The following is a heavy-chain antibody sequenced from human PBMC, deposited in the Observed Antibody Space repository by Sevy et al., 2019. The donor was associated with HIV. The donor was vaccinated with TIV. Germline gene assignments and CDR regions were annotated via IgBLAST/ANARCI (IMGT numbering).Heavy chain of an antibody. J-gene: IGHJ5*02. CDR2: ISAYNGNT. CDR3: ARDCGGPVRCITGTTRLVGWFDP. D-gene: IGHD1-20*01. V-gene: IGHV1-18*01. CDR1: GYTFTSYG. Sequence: ASVKVSCKASGYTFTSYGISWVRQAPGQGLEWMGWISAYNGNTNYAQKLQGRVTMTTDTSTSTAYMELRSLRSDDTAVYYCARDCGGPVRCITGTTRLVGWFDPWGQGTLVTVSS.